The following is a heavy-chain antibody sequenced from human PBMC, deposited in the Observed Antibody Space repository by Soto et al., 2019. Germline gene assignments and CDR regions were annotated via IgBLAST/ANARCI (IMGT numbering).Heavy chain of an antibody. CDR3: ARQWSGNYDILTGYSLETNWFDP. Sequence: QLQLQESGPGLVKPSETLSLTCTVSGGSISSSSYYWGWIRQPPGKGLEWIGSIYYSGSTYYNPSLKSRVTISVDTSKNQFSLKLSSVTAADTAVYYCARQWSGNYDILTGYSLETNWFDPWGQGTLVTVSS. J-gene: IGHJ5*02. D-gene: IGHD3-9*01. V-gene: IGHV4-39*01. CDR2: IYYSGST. CDR1: GGSISSSSYY.